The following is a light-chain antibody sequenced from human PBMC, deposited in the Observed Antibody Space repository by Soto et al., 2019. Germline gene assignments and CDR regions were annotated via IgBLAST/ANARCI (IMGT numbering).Light chain of an antibody. V-gene: IGKV3-11*01. Sequence: EIVLTQSPVTLSVSPGERATLSCRAIQTVRNNYLAWYQQKPGQAPRLLIYGASNRATGIPARFSGSGSGTDFTLTISNLEPEDFAVYYCQQHSHWPPWTFGQGTKVDI. CDR1: QTVRNNY. J-gene: IGKJ1*01. CDR2: GAS. CDR3: QQHSHWPPWT.